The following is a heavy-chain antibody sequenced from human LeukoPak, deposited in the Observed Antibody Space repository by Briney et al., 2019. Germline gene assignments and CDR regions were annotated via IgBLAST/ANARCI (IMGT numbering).Heavy chain of an antibody. J-gene: IGHJ4*02. CDR2: INPNSGGT. Sequence: GASVKVSCKASGYTFTGYYMHWVRQAPGQGLEWMGWINPNSGGTNYAQKFQGRVTMTRDTPISTAYMELSRLRSDDTAVYYCARDFVSGCSGGSCYDDSDYWGQGTLVTVSS. CDR3: ARDFVSGCSGGSCYDDSDY. CDR1: GYTFTGYY. V-gene: IGHV1-2*02. D-gene: IGHD2-15*01.